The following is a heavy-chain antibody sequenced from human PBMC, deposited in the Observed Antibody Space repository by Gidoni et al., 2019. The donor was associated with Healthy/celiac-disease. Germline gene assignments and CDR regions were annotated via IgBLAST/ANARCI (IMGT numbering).Heavy chain of an antibody. CDR1: GFTFSSYD. CDR2: IGTAGDT. D-gene: IGHD6-6*01. CDR3: ARENSSSSGFDY. J-gene: IGHJ4*02. Sequence: EVQLVESGGGLVQPGGSLRLSCAASGFTFSSYDMHGVRQATGKGLEWVSAIGTAGDTYYPGSVKGRFTISRENAKNSLYLQMNSLRAEDTAVYYCARENSSSSGFDYWGQGTLVTVSS. V-gene: IGHV3-13*01.